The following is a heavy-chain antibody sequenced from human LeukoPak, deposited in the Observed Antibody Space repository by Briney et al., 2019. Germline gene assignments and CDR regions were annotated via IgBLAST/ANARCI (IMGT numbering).Heavy chain of an antibody. CDR3: TTDRAISGLPIFGY. D-gene: IGHD3-3*01. Sequence: PGGSLRLSCAASGFTFTNAWMGWVRQAPGKGLEWVGRVKGKSDGGTIDYAAPVKGRFTISRDDSKTMVSLQMNSLESGDTAVYYCTTDRAISGLPIFGYWGQGTPVTVSS. CDR2: VKGKSDGGTI. J-gene: IGHJ4*02. CDR1: GFTFTNAW. V-gene: IGHV3-15*01.